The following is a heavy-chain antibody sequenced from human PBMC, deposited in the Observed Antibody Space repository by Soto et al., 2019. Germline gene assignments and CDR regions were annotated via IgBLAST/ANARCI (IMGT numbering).Heavy chain of an antibody. CDR1: VFTFSKAL. V-gene: IGHV3-15*07. CDR2: IKSKTDGGTT. Sequence: GSMRLSCAASVFTFSKALRNWVRKAPGKGLEWVGRIKSKTDGGTTDYAAPVKGRFTISRDDSKNTLYLQMNSLKTEDTAVYYCTTDRPDIFIGYYPYRFDFWVQGTLVT. CDR3: TTDRPDIFIGYYPYRFDF. D-gene: IGHD3-9*01. J-gene: IGHJ4*02.